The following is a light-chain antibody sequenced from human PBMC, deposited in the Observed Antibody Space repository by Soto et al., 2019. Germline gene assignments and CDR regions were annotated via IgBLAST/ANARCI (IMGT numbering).Light chain of an antibody. J-gene: IGLJ1*01. Sequence: QSVLTQPPSASGTPGQRVTISCSGSSSNIGSNTVNWYQQLPGTAPKLLIHANNQRPSGVPDRFSGSKPGTSASLAISWLQSEEADYYCAAWDDSLNGYVFGTGTKLTVL. V-gene: IGLV1-44*01. CDR3: AAWDDSLNGYV. CDR2: ANN. CDR1: SSNIGSNT.